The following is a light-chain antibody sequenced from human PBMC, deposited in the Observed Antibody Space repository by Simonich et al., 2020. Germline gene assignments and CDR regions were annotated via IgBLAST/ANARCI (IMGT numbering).Light chain of an antibody. CDR1: QDISNY. CDR2: DAS. Sequence: IQMTQSPSSLSASVGDRVTITCQASQDISNYLNWYQQKPWKAPKLLIYDASNLETGVPSRFSGSGSGTDFTFTISSLQPEDIATYYCQQYDNLPPLFTFGPGTKVDIK. J-gene: IGKJ3*01. CDR3: QQYDNLPPLFT. V-gene: IGKV1-33*01.